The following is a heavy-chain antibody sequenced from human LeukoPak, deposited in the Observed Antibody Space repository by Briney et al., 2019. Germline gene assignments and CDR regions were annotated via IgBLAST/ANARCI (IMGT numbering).Heavy chain of an antibody. CDR1: GGSISSGGYY. CDR3: ARFHIVVVPAAMWFDP. V-gene: IGHV4-31*03. CDR2: IYYSGST. D-gene: IGHD2-2*01. Sequence: SETLSLTCTVSGGSISSGGYYWRWIRQHPGKGLEWIGYIYYSGSTYYNPSLKSRVTISVDTSKNQFSLKLSSVTAADTAVYYCARFHIVVVPAAMWFDPWGQGTLVTVSS. J-gene: IGHJ5*02.